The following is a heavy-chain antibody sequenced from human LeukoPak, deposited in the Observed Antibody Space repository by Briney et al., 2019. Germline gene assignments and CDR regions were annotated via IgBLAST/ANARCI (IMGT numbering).Heavy chain of an antibody. CDR2: ISAYNGNT. Sequence: ASVKVSCKASGYTFTSYGISWVRQAPGQGLEWMGLISAYNGNTNYAQKLQGRVTMTTDTSTSTAYMELRSLRSDDTAVYYCARVGNYYDYVWGSYRLPDYWGQGTLVTVSS. V-gene: IGHV1-18*01. CDR3: ARVGNYYDYVWGSYRLPDY. J-gene: IGHJ4*02. D-gene: IGHD3-16*02. CDR1: GYTFTSYG.